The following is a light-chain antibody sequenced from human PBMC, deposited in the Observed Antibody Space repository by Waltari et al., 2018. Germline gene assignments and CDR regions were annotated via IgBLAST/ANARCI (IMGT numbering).Light chain of an antibody. Sequence: IVLTQSPGTLSLSPGERDTPPCRASQSVGTYLAWYQQKPGQAPRLLIYGAYSRAAGIPDRFSGSGYGTDFSLTISRLEPEDFAVYFCQHHLRLPTTFGQGTKVEIK. CDR3: QHHLRLPTT. V-gene: IGKV3-20*01. CDR2: GAY. CDR1: QSVGTY. J-gene: IGKJ1*01.